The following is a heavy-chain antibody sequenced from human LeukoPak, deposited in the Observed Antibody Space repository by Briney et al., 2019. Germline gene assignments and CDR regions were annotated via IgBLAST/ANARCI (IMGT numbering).Heavy chain of an antibody. CDR2: ISSSGSTI. CDR3: ARDRGEGLIDY. CDR1: GFTFSDYY. V-gene: IGHV3-11*04. D-gene: IGHD3-10*01. Sequence: GESLKISCAASGFTFSDYYMSWIRQAPGKGLEWVSYISSSGSTIYYADSVKGRFTISRDNAKNSLYLQMNSLRAEDTAVYYCARDRGEGLIDYWGQGTLVTVSS. J-gene: IGHJ4*02.